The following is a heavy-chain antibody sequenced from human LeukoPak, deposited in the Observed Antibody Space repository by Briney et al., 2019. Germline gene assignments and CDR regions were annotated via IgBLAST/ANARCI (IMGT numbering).Heavy chain of an antibody. J-gene: IGHJ5*02. Sequence: PGGSLRLSCAASGFTFSDYYMSWIRQAPGKGLEWVSYISSSGSTIYYADSVKGRFTISRDNAKNSLYLQMNSLRAEDTAVYYCARGSWWFGEFQPHYNWFDPWGQGTLVTVSS. CDR1: GFTFSDYY. CDR2: ISSSGSTI. D-gene: IGHD3-10*01. CDR3: ARGSWWFGEFQPHYNWFDP. V-gene: IGHV3-11*01.